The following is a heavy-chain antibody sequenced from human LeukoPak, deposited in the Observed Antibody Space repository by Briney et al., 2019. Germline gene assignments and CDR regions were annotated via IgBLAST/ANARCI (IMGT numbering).Heavy chain of an antibody. Sequence: SETLSLTCAVYGGSFSGYYWSWIRQPPGKGLEWIGEINHSGSTNYNPSLKSRVTISVDTSKNRFSLKLSSVTAADTAVYYCARDWKFRGYCSGGSCSPHYYYYGMDVWGQGTTVTVSS. CDR2: INHSGST. CDR3: ARDWKFRGYCSGGSCSPHYYYYGMDV. CDR1: GGSFSGYY. J-gene: IGHJ6*02. D-gene: IGHD2-15*01. V-gene: IGHV4-34*01.